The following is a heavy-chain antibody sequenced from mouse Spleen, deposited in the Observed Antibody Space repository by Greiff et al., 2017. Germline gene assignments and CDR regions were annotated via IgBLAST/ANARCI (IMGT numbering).Heavy chain of an antibody. CDR2: IWRGGST. Sequence: QVQLKQSGPGLVQPSQSLSITCTVSGFSLTSYGVHWVRQSPGKGLEWLGVIWRGGSTDYNAAFMSRLSITKDNSKSQVFFKMNSLQADDTAIYYCANSYYSNSYYYAMDYWGQGTSVTVSS. CDR3: ANSYYSNSYYYAMDY. CDR1: GFSLTSYG. D-gene: IGHD2-5*01. V-gene: IGHV2-5*01. J-gene: IGHJ4*01.